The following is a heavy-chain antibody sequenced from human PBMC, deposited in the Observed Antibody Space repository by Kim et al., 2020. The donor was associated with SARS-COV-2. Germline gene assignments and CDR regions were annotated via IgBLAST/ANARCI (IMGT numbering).Heavy chain of an antibody. CDR3: ARRGIRYQLLTSTRGFDY. CDR2: INTNTGNP. J-gene: IGHJ4*02. Sequence: ASVKVSCKASGYTFTSYAMNWVRQAPGQGLEWMGWINTNTGNPTYAQGFTGRFVFSLDTSVSTAYLQISSLKAEDTAVYYCARRGIRYQLLTSTRGFDYWGQGTLVTVSS. V-gene: IGHV7-4-1*02. D-gene: IGHD2-2*01. CDR1: GYTFTSYA.